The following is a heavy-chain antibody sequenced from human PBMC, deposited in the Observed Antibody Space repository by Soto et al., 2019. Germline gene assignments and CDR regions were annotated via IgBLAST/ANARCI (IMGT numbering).Heavy chain of an antibody. V-gene: IGHV3-73*02. D-gene: IGHD5-18*01. CDR1: GFTLSDSA. Sequence: EVQLVESGGGLVQPGGSLKLSCAASGFTLSDSAMHWVRQTSGKGLEWVGRIRSKVNTYATAYAASVKGRFTISRDDSIVMTYLQMNSLKAEDTAVYYCTRRRDWTAMDPLDYWGQGTLVTVSS. CDR3: TRRRDWTAMDPLDY. CDR2: IRSKVNTYAT. J-gene: IGHJ4*02.